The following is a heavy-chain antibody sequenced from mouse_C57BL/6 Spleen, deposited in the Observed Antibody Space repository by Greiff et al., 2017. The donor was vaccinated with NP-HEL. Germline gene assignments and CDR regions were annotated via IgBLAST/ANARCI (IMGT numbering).Heavy chain of an antibody. Sequence: QVQLQQSGAELARPGASVKLSCKASGYTFTSYGISWVKQRTGQGLEWIGEIYPRSGNTYYNEKFKGKATLTADKSSSTAYMELRSLTSEDSAVYLCARWRLLRSDGGTYWGQGTLVTVSA. J-gene: IGHJ3*01. V-gene: IGHV1-81*01. CDR2: IYPRSGNT. CDR3: ARWRLLRSDGGTY. CDR1: GYTFTSYG. D-gene: IGHD1-1*01.